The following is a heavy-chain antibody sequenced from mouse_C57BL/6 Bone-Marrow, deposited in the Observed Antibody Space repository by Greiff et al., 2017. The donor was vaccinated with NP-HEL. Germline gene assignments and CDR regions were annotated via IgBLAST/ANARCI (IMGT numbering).Heavy chain of an antibody. CDR2: IYPGGGYT. D-gene: IGHD1-1*01. J-gene: IGHJ4*01. CDR1: GYTFTNYW. CDR3: ARRYYYGSSLYAMDY. V-gene: IGHV1-63*01. Sequence: QVQLQQSGAELVRPGTSVKMSCKASGYTFTNYWIGWAKQRPGHGLEWIGDIYPGGGYTNYNEKFKGKATLTADKSSSTAYMQFSSLTSEDSAIYYCARRYYYGSSLYAMDYWGQGTSVTVSS.